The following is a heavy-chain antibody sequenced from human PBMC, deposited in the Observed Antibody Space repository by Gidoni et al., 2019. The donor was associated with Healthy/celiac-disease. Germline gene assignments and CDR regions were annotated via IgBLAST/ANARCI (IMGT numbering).Heavy chain of an antibody. CDR2: FDPEDGET. CDR3: ATAAMVRGVIMQPLGY. J-gene: IGHJ4*02. CDR1: GYTLTELS. Sequence: QVQLVQSGAEVKKPGDSVKVSCKVSGYTLTELSMNWVRQAPGKGLEWMGGFDPEDGETIYAQKFQGRVTMTEDTSTDTAYMELSSLRSEDTAVYYCATAAMVRGVIMQPLGYWGQGTLVTVSS. D-gene: IGHD3-10*01. V-gene: IGHV1-24*01.